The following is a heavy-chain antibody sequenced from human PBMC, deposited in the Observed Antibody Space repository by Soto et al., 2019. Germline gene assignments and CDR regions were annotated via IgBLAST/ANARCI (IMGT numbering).Heavy chain of an antibody. Sequence: EVQLVESGGGLVQPGGSLRLSCAASGFTFSSYWMSWVRQAPGKGLEWVANIKQDGSEKYYVDSVKGRFTISRDNAKNSLYLQMNSLRAEDTAVYYCARVSGFTYYDFWSGYYTGIGYGMDVWGQGTTVTVSS. D-gene: IGHD3-3*01. CDR1: GFTFSSYW. CDR3: ARVSGFTYYDFWSGYYTGIGYGMDV. CDR2: IKQDGSEK. V-gene: IGHV3-7*01. J-gene: IGHJ6*02.